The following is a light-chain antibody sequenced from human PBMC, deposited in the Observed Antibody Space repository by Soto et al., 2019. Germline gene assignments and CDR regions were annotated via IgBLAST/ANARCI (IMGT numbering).Light chain of an antibody. CDR1: QGINNY. CDR3: QQLENLPRT. CDR2: TAS. J-gene: IGKJ1*01. V-gene: IGKV1-9*01. Sequence: ENLLTQSVVSVSVSPLERVKIYCSSSQGINNYLAWYQQTPGKAPKLLISTASILQNGVPSRFSGSGSGTEFTLTISSLQPEDFATYFCQQLENLPRTFGQGTKVDI.